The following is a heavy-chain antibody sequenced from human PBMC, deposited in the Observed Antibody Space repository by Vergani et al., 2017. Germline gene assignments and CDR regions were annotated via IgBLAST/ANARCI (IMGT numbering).Heavy chain of an antibody. CDR1: GYTFTAYG. CDR3: YYDFWACYESGDV. D-gene: IGHD3/OR15-3a*01. J-gene: IGHJ6*04. Sequence: QVQLVQSGAEMKKPGASVKVSCKASGYTFTAYGISWLRQAPVQGLEWLGWITAYNGDPKYTRRLQDRITLTTDPSTATVYLELRSLRSDDTAVYYCYYDFWACYESGDVWGKGTTVTVSS. CDR2: ITAYNGDP. V-gene: IGHV1-18*01.